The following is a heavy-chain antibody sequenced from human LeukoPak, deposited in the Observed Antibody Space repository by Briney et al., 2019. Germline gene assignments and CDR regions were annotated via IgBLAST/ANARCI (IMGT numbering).Heavy chain of an antibody. J-gene: IGHJ4*02. V-gene: IGHV4-59*01. CDR3: ARGSRYDFWSGYYYFDY. D-gene: IGHD3-3*01. Sequence: PSETLSLTCTVSGGSISSYYWSWIRQAPGKGLEWIGYIYYSGDTNYNPSLQSRVTVSVDTSKNQFSLRLTSVSAADTAVYYCARGSRYDFWSGYYYFDYWGQGTLVTVSS. CDR1: GGSISSYY. CDR2: IYYSGDT.